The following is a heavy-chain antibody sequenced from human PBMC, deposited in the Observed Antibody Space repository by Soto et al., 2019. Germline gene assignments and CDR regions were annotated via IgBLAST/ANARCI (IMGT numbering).Heavy chain of an antibody. CDR2: IYYSGST. CDR3: ARDKGARGALRYFDWSYYYYGMDV. CDR1: GGSISSGDYY. V-gene: IGHV4-30-4*01. D-gene: IGHD3-9*01. Sequence: SETLSLTCSVSGGSISSGDYYWNWIRQPPGKGLEWIGHIYYSGSTYYNSSLKSRVTISLDTSKNQFSLKLSSVTAADTAVYYCARDKGARGALRYFDWSYYYYGMDVWGQGTTVTVPS. J-gene: IGHJ6*02.